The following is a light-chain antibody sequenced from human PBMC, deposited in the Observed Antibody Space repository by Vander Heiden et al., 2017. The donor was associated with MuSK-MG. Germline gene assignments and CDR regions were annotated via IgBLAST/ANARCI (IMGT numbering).Light chain of an antibody. CDR2: DNN. CDR1: SSKIGNNY. Sequence: SSKIGNNYVSWYQQLPQTAPKLLIYDNNKRPSRSPDRFSGSKSGTSATLGITGLQTGDEADYYCGTWDTSLSTVIFGGGTKLTVL. V-gene: IGLV1-51*01. CDR3: GTWDTSLSTVI. J-gene: IGLJ2*01.